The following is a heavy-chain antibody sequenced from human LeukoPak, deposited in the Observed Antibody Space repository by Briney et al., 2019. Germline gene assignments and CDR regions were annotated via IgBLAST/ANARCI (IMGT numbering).Heavy chain of an antibody. CDR2: ISYHGNTK. J-gene: IGHJ3*01. CDR3: AMKAVPRPRLHDAFDF. Sequence: GGSLRLSCAASGFSFINFAMHWVRQAPGKGLDWVAVISYHGNTKYYADSVKGRFTISRDNSKNTLYLQMNSLRADDTAVYYCAMKAVPRPRLHDAFDFWGQGTEVSVSS. CDR1: GFSFINFA. V-gene: IGHV3-30*04. D-gene: IGHD5-24*01.